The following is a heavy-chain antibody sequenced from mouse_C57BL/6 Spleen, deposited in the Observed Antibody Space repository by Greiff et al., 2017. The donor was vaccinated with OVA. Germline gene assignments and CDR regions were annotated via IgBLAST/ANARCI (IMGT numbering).Heavy chain of an antibody. CDR1: GYTFTSYW. V-gene: IGHV1-69*01. CDR3: ARSPPIYDGYYVPFGY. J-gene: IGHJ2*01. CDR2: IDPSDSYT. D-gene: IGHD2-3*01. Sequence: VQLQQSGAELVKPGASVKLSCKASGYTFTSYWMHWVKQRPGQGLEWIGEIDPSDSYTNYNQKFKGKSTLTVDKSSSTAYMQLSSLTSEDSAVYYCARSPPIYDGYYVPFGYWGQGTTLTVSS.